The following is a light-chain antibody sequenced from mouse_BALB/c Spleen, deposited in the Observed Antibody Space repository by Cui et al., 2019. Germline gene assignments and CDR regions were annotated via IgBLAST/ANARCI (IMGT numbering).Light chain of an antibody. CDR1: QNINVR. Sequence: DIQMNQSPPSLSAPLGDTISNTCHSSQNINVRLSWYQQKPGKSPKLLIYNASSLHTGVPSRFSGSGSGTGFTLTISILEPEDIATYYCQQGQSYPLTLGSGTKLEIK. CDR3: QQGQSYPLT. CDR2: NAS. V-gene: IGKV10-94*01. J-gene: IGKJ4*01.